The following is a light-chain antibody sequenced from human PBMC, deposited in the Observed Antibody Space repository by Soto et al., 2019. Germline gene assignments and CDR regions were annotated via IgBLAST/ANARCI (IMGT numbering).Light chain of an antibody. CDR2: DVS. CDR1: SSDDGGYNY. J-gene: IGLJ3*02. CDR3: SSYTSSSTLV. Sequence: QSALTQPASVSGSPGQSITISCTGTSSDDGGYNYVSWYQQHPGKAPKLMIYDVSNRPSGVSNRFSGSKSDNTASLTISGLEAEDEAHYYCSSYTSSSTLVFGGGTKLTVL. V-gene: IGLV2-14*01.